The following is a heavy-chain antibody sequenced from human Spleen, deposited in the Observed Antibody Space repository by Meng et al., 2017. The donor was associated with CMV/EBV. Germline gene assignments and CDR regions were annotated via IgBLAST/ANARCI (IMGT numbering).Heavy chain of an antibody. J-gene: IGHJ4*02. CDR1: GDSITSGGYS. CDR3: ARQRDFGDHSFDF. Sequence: VAGDSITSGGYSWNWIRQNPGRGLEWIGYIAYSGGTEYNPSLRTRLAISLDTSKSQFSLNLESVTAADTAVYYCARQRDFGDHSFDFWGQGTLVTVSS. V-gene: IGHV4-31*02. D-gene: IGHD4-17*01. CDR2: IAYSGGT.